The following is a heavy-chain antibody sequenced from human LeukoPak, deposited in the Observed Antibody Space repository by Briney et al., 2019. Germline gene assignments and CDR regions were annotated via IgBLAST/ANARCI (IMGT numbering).Heavy chain of an antibody. V-gene: IGHV1-2*02. D-gene: IGHD3-22*01. Sequence: ASVKVSCKASGYTFTGYYMHWVRQAPGQGLEWMGWINPNSGGTNYAQKFQGRVTMTRDTSISTAYLELSRLRSDDTAMYYCAREYYDSSGTKYAFDIWGQGPMVTVSS. CDR1: GYTFTGYY. CDR2: INPNSGGT. J-gene: IGHJ3*02. CDR3: AREYYDSSGTKYAFDI.